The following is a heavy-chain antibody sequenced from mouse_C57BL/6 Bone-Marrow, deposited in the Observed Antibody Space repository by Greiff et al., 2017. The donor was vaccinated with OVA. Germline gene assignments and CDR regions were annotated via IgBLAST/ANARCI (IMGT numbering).Heavy chain of an antibody. CDR2: ISDGGSYT. D-gene: IGHD2-1*01. J-gene: IGHJ2*01. Sequence: EVQRVESGGGLVKPGGSLKLSCAASGFTFSSYAMSWVRQTPEKRLEWVATISDGGSYTYYPDNVKGRFTITRDNAKNNLYLQMSHLKSEDTAMYYCARDLGYYGNYFDYWGQGTTLTVSS. CDR1: GFTFSSYA. V-gene: IGHV5-4*01. CDR3: ARDLGYYGNYFDY.